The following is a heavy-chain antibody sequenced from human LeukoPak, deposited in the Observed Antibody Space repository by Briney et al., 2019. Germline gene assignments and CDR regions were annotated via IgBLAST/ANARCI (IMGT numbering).Heavy chain of an antibody. V-gene: IGHV1-8*01. CDR2: MNPNSGNA. J-gene: IGHJ4*02. D-gene: IGHD3-22*01. CDR1: GYNFNNHD. Sequence: ASVKVSCKASGYNFNNHDINWVRQATGQGLEWLGRMNPNSGNAAYAQKLQGRVTMTWDSSTNTAYLEVIALRSDDMAVYYCAKSSGDYFFDYWGQGTLVTVSS. CDR3: AKSSGDYFFDY.